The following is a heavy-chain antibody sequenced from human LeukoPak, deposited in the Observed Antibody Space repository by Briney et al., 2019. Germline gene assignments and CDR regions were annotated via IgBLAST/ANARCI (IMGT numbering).Heavy chain of an antibody. CDR3: ARGSMRMATAGLADY. V-gene: IGHV3-11*05. CDR1: GFTFSDYY. J-gene: IGHJ4*02. CDR2: ISSSSSYT. Sequence: GGSLRLSCEASGFTFSDYYMNWIRQAPGKGLEWVSYISSSSSYTNYADSVKGRFTISRDNPKNSLYQQMNSLRAEDTAVYYCARGSMRMATAGLADYWGQGTLVTVSS. D-gene: IGHD5-24*01.